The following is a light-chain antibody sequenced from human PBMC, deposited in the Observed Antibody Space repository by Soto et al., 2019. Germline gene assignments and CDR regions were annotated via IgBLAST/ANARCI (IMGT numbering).Light chain of an antibody. CDR3: QQYYSYPRT. CDR2: DAS. J-gene: IGKJ1*01. V-gene: IGKV1-33*01. Sequence: DIQLTQSPSSLSSSLGDRGTITCRASQSISSYLNWYQQKPGKAPKLLIYDASNLETGVPSRFSGSGSGTDFTFTISSLQPEDFATYYCQQYYSYPRTFGQGTKVDI. CDR1: QSISSY.